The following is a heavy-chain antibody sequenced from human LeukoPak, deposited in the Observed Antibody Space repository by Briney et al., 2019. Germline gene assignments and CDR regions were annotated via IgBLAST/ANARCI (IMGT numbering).Heavy chain of an antibody. D-gene: IGHD2-15*01. V-gene: IGHV4-59*08. CDR1: GGSIRSYF. CDR2: IDYSGST. J-gene: IGHJ4*02. Sequence: SETLALTCTVSGGSIRSYFWSWIGQPPGKGLEWIGYIDYSGSTNYSPSLKSRVTISVDTSKNQFSLNLSSVTAADTALYYCARNGRKCTGGSCYLDYWGQGILVIVSS. CDR3: ARNGRKCTGGSCYLDY.